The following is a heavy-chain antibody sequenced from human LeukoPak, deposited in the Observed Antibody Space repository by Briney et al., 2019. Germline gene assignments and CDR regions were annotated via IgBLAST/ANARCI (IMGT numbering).Heavy chain of an antibody. CDR2: IYHSGST. Sequence: SETLSLTCTVSGYSITSGYYWAWIRKPPGKGLEWIGNIYHSGSTYYKASLKSRVTISVDTSKNQFSLKLSSVTAADTAVYYCARRYSNYFFDYWGQGTLVTVSS. D-gene: IGHD4-11*01. CDR1: GYSITSGYY. V-gene: IGHV4-38-2*02. J-gene: IGHJ4*02. CDR3: ARRYSNYFFDY.